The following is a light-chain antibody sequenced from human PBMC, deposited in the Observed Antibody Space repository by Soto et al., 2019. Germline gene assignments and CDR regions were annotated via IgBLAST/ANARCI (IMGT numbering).Light chain of an antibody. V-gene: IGLV2-14*01. Sequence: QSALIQPASVSGSPGQSITISCTGTSSDVGGSNYVSWYQHHPHRAPKLLIYEVSYRPSGVSNRFSGSKSGNMASLTISGLQAEDEADYYCQSYDSSTVVFGGGTKLTVL. CDR3: QSYDSSTVV. CDR2: EVS. J-gene: IGLJ2*01. CDR1: SSDVGGSNY.